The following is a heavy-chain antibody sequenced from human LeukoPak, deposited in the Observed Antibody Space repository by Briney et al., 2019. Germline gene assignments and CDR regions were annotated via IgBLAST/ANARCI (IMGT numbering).Heavy chain of an antibody. V-gene: IGHV4-39*07. CDR3: ARDPSSGWFPFDY. Sequence: SETLSLTCTVSGGSISSSSYYWGWIRQPPGKGLERIGSIYYSGSTYYNPSLKSRVTISVDTSKNQFSLKLSSVTAADTAVYYCARDPSSGWFPFDYWGQGTLVTVSS. J-gene: IGHJ4*02. CDR2: IYYSGST. CDR1: GGSISSSSYY. D-gene: IGHD6-19*01.